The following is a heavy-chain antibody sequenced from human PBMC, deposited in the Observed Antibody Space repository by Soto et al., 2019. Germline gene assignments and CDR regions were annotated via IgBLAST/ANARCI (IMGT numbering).Heavy chain of an antibody. V-gene: IGHV1-24*01. D-gene: IGHD2-8*01. CDR3: ATVSRYCTNGVCFDP. J-gene: IGHJ5*02. Sequence: ASVKVSCKVSGYTLTELSMHWVRQAPGKGLEWMGGFDPEDGETIYAQKFQGRVTMTEDTSTDTAYMELSSLRSEDTAVYYCATVSRYCTNGVCFDPWGQGTLVTVSS. CDR2: FDPEDGET. CDR1: GYTLTELS.